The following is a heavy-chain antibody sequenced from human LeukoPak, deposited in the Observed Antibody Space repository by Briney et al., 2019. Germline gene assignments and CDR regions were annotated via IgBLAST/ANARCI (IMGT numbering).Heavy chain of an antibody. Sequence: SETLSLTCTVSIGSLNTYFWTWVRQPAGKGLEWIGRVSDTGRAYYNPSLESRVTISLDTSKNQFSLKVTSVTAADTAVYYCARGEEMTRTSGYYSFDFWGQGTLVSVSS. D-gene: IGHD3-9*01. CDR3: ARGEEMTRTSGYYSFDF. CDR2: VSDTGRA. CDR1: IGSLNTYF. V-gene: IGHV4-4*07. J-gene: IGHJ4*02.